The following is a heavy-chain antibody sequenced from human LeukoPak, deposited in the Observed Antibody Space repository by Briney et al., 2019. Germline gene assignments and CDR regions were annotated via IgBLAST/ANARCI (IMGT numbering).Heavy chain of an antibody. Sequence: GGSLRLSCSASGFIFSSYAMHWVRQAPGKGLEYVSAISPNGGSTYYADSVKGRFSISRDNSKNILYLQMSSVRPEDTAMYYCVPKGNEGYWGQGTLVTVSS. CDR3: VPKGNEGY. J-gene: IGHJ4*02. V-gene: IGHV3-64D*06. CDR1: GFIFSSYA. CDR2: ISPNGGST. D-gene: IGHD1-1*01.